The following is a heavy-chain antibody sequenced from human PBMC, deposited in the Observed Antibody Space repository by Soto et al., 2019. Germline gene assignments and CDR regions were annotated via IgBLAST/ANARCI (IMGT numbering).Heavy chain of an antibody. Sequence: SSVKVSFKTSCYTFNTYGINFVRQAPGQGRELMGWISAYDGKTTYAEKFQGRVTMTTDTSTSTAYMELRSLSSDDTAIYYCARDPHEFWTSYWFDPWGQGTPAT. CDR2: ISAYDGKT. V-gene: IGHV1-18*01. D-gene: IGHD3-3*01. CDR3: ARDPHEFWTSYWFDP. CDR1: CYTFNTYG. J-gene: IGHJ5*02.